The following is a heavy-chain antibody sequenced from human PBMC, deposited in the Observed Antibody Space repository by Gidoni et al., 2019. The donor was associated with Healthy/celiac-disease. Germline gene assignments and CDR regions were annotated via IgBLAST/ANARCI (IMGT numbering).Heavy chain of an antibody. Sequence: EVQLLESGGGLVQPGGSLRLSCAASGFTFSSYAMSWVRQAPGKGLEWVSGISCSCCSTYSADPVKGRFTISSDNSKNTLYLQMNSLRAEDTAVYYCAKVAYNWNPGVAFDIWGQGTMVTVSS. CDR2: ISCSCCST. CDR3: AKVAYNWNPGVAFDI. J-gene: IGHJ3*02. V-gene: IGHV3-23*01. CDR1: GFTFSSYA. D-gene: IGHD1-20*01.